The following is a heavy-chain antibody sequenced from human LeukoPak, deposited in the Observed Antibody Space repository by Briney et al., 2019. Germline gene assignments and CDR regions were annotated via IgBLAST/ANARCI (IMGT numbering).Heavy chain of an antibody. J-gene: IGHJ4*02. CDR3: ARDSRFLTGYFVRFDY. CDR1: GYTFTSYG. CDR2: ISAYNGNT. D-gene: IGHD3-9*01. V-gene: IGHV1-18*01. Sequence: ASVKVSCKASGYTFTSYGISWVRQAPGQGLEWMGWISAYNGNTNYAQKLQGRVTMTTDTSTSTAYMELRSLRSDHTAVYYCARDSRFLTGYFVRFDYWGQGTLVTISS.